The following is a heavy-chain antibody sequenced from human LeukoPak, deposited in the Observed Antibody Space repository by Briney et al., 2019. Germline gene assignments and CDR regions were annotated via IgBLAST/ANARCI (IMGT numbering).Heavy chain of an antibody. CDR2: LFSGGST. D-gene: IGHD6-13*01. J-gene: IGHJ5*02. CDR3: ARDSMGYSST. V-gene: IGHV3-66*01. Sequence: GGSLRLSCAASGFTVSSNYMTWARPAPGKGLEWVSVLFSGGSTYYADAVNGRFTISRDNSKNTLYLQMSSLRAEDTAVYYCARDSMGYSSTWGQGTLVTVSS. CDR1: GFTVSSNY.